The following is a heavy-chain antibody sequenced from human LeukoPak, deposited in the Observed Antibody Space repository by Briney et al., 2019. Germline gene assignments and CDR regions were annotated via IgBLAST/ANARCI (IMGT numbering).Heavy chain of an antibody. Sequence: SETLSLTCTVSGGSISSHYWSWIRQPPGKGLEWIGYIYFTGITNYNPSLRSRVTMSLDTSKNQFSLKLNSVTAADTAVYYCARSSGAFDYWGQGALVTVSS. CDR2: IYFTGIT. CDR1: GGSISSHY. J-gene: IGHJ4*02. V-gene: IGHV4-59*11. CDR3: ARSSGAFDY.